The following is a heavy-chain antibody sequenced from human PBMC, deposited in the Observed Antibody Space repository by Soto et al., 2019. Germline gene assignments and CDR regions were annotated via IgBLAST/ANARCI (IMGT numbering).Heavy chain of an antibody. CDR3: AKVAGGSGTSYYYYYGMDV. V-gene: IGHV3-23*01. CDR2: ISGSGGST. D-gene: IGHD3-10*01. Sequence: GGSLRLSCAASGFTFSSYAMSWVRQAPGKGLEWVSAISGSGGSTYYADSVKGRFTISRDNSKNTLYLQMNSLRAEDTAVYYCAKVAGGSGTSYYYYYGMDVWGQGTTVTVSS. J-gene: IGHJ6*02. CDR1: GFTFSSYA.